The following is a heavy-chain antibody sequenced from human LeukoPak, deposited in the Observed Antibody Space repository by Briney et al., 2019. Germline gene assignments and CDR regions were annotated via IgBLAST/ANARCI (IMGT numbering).Heavy chain of an antibody. CDR1: GYTFTSYG. D-gene: IGHD4-17*01. CDR3: AREPLDYGVNTVAFDI. V-gene: IGHV1-18*01. J-gene: IGHJ3*02. Sequence: ASVKVSCKASGYTFTSYGISWVRQAPGQGLEWMGWISAYNGNTNYAQKLQGRVTMTTDTSTSTAYMELRSLRSDDTAVYYCAREPLDYGVNTVAFDIWGQGTMVTVSS. CDR2: ISAYNGNT.